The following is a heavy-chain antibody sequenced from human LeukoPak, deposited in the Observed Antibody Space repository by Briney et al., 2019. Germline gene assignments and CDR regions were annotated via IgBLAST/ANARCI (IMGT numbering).Heavy chain of an antibody. CDR3: AGGSYDYYYMDV. J-gene: IGHJ6*03. CDR2: IYYSGST. CDR1: GGSISSYY. D-gene: IGHD5-18*01. V-gene: IGHV4-59*01. Sequence: PSDTQSLTCTVSGGSISSYYWSWIRQPPGKGLEWIGYIYYSGSTNYNPSLKSRVTISVDTSKNQFSLKLTSVTAADTAVYYCAGGSYDYYYMDVWGKGTTVTVSS.